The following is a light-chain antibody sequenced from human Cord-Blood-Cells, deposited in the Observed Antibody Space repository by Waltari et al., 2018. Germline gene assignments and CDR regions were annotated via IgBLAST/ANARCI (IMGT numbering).Light chain of an antibody. J-gene: IGLJ2*01. V-gene: IGLV2-8*01. CDR1: SSHVGGYNS. CDR2: EVS. CDR3: SSYAGSNNLV. Sequence: QSALTHPLSSSASPRQSVTISCTVPSSHVGGYNSLSWYQQHPGKAPKLMIYEVSKRPSGVPDRFSGSKSGNTASLTVAGLQAEDEADYYCSSYAGSNNLVFGGGTKLTVL.